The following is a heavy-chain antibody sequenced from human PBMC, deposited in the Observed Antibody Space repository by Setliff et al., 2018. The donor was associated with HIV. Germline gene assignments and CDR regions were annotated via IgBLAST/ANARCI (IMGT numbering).Heavy chain of an antibody. V-gene: IGHV7-4-1*02. CDR2: INTNTGNP. J-gene: IGHJ6*03. D-gene: IGHD4-17*01. CDR3: ARGNSRRLRVHYYYYYMDV. Sequence: ASVKVSCKASGYTFTSYAMNWVRQAPGQGLEWMGWINTNTGNPTYAQGFTGRFVFSLDTSVSTAYLQISSLKAEDTAVYYCARGNSRRLRVHYYYYYMDVWGKGTTVTVSS. CDR1: GYTFTSYA.